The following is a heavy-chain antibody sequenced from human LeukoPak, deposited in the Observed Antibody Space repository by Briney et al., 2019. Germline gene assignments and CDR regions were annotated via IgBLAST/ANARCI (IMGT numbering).Heavy chain of an antibody. Sequence: GESLKISCKGSGYSFTSYWIGWVRQMPGKGLEWMGIIYPGDSDTRYSPSFQGQVTISADKSISTAYLQWSSLKASDTAMYYCARLTGYCSGGSCYRLYWGQGTLVTVSS. D-gene: IGHD2-15*01. J-gene: IGHJ4*02. CDR2: IYPGDSDT. V-gene: IGHV5-51*01. CDR1: GYSFTSYW. CDR3: ARLTGYCSGGSCYRLY.